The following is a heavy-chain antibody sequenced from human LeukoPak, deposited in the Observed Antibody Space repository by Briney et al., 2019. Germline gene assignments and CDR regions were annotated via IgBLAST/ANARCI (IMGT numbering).Heavy chain of an antibody. CDR2: ISSSSSYI. Sequence: GGSLRLSCAASGFTFSSYSMNWVRQAPGKGLEWVSYISSSSSYIYYADSVKGRFTISRDNAKNSLYLQMNSLRAEDTAVYYCARTYCSSTSCYTRSTDYWGQGTLVTVSS. CDR1: GFTFSSYS. V-gene: IGHV3-21*05. J-gene: IGHJ4*02. D-gene: IGHD2-2*01. CDR3: ARTYCSSTSCYTRSTDY.